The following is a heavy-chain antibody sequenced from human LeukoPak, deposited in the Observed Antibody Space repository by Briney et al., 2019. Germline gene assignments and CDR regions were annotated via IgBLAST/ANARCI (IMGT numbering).Heavy chain of an antibody. CDR1: DDAIRTNTYY. CDR2: IYYSGST. D-gene: IGHD2-2*01. Sequence: SETLSLTCTVSDDAIRTNTYYWGWIRQPPGKGLEWIGSIYYSGSTYYNPSLRSRVTISVDTSKNQFSLKLTSVTAADTAVYYCARVPPGDWFDPWGRGTLVTVSS. V-gene: IGHV4-39*07. J-gene: IGHJ5*02. CDR3: ARVPPGDWFDP.